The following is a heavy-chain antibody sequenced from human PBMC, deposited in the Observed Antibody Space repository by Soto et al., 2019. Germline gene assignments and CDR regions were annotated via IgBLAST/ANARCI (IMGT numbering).Heavy chain of an antibody. CDR1: GYTFTSYG. J-gene: IGHJ6*02. V-gene: IGHV1-18*01. CDR3: ARGGKTYYNSMGYCDTSGRQRHEMDV. Sequence: GASVKVSFKASGYTFTSYGISWVRQAPGQGLEWMGWISAYNGNTNYAQKLQGRVTMTTDTSTSTAYMELRSLRSDDTAVYYCARGGKTYYNSMGYCDTSGRQRHEMDVWGQGTTVTVSS. CDR2: ISAYNGNT. D-gene: IGHD3-22*01.